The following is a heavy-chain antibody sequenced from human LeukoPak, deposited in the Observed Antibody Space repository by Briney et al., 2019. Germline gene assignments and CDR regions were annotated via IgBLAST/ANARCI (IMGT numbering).Heavy chain of an antibody. CDR2: IYTSGST. CDR1: GGSISSGSYY. Sequence: SQTLSLTCTVSGGSISSGSYYWSWIRQPAGKGLEWIGRIYTSGSTKYNPSLKSRVSISIDTSKNQFSLKLSSVTATDTAVYYCARDGYSSGWAFDPWGQGTLVTVSP. V-gene: IGHV4-61*02. J-gene: IGHJ5*02. D-gene: IGHD6-19*01. CDR3: ARDGYSSGWAFDP.